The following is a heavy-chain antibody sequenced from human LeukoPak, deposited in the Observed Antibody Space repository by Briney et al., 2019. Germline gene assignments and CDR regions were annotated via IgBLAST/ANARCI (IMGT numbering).Heavy chain of an antibody. D-gene: IGHD2-2*01. V-gene: IGHV3-21*01. CDR1: GFTFSTYS. J-gene: IGHJ4*02. CDR2: ISDSGTYI. Sequence: GGSLRLSCAASGFTFSTYSMNWVRQAPGKGLEWVSSISDSGTYIYYADPVKGRFTISRDNAKNSLYLQMNSLRAEDTAVYYCANHLACGSTSCPPFDNWGQGTLVTVSS. CDR3: ANHLACGSTSCPPFDN.